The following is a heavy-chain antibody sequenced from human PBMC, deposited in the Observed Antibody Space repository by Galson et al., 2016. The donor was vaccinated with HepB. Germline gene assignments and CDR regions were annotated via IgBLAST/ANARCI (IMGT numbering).Heavy chain of an antibody. CDR2: IWFDGSVK. Sequence: SLRLSCAASGFTFSNFGMHWVRQAPGKGLEWVAVIWFDGSVKYYADSVKGRFTISRDNSKNTMYLQMNSLRAEDTAVYYCARDRAFYYYMDGWGKGTTVTDSS. J-gene: IGHJ6*03. CDR3: ARDRAFYYYMDG. V-gene: IGHV3-33*01. CDR1: GFTFSNFG.